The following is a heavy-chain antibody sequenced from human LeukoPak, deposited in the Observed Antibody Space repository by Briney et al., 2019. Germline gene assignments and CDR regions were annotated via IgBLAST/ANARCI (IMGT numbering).Heavy chain of an antibody. J-gene: IGHJ3*02. D-gene: IGHD6-19*01. CDR1: GGSISSYY. CDR3: ARVKGGSGWYRGAFDI. Sequence: SETLSLTCTVSGGSISSYYWSWIRQPPGKGLEWIGRIYTSGSTNYNPSLKSRVTMSADTSKNQFSLKLSSVTAADTAVYYCARVKGGSGWYRGAFDIWGQGTMVTVSS. CDR2: IYTSGST. V-gene: IGHV4-4*07.